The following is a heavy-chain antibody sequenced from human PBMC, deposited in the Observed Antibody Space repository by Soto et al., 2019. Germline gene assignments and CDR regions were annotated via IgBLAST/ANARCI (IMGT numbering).Heavy chain of an antibody. CDR1: GGTFSSYT. Sequence: GASVKVSCKASGGTFSSYTISWVRQAPGQGLEWMGRIIPILGIANYAQKFQGRVTITADKSTSTAYMELSSLGSEDTAVYYCARIAELETMGYWGQGTQVTVSS. CDR3: ARIAELETMGY. CDR2: IIPILGIA. V-gene: IGHV1-69*02. D-gene: IGHD3-10*01. J-gene: IGHJ4*02.